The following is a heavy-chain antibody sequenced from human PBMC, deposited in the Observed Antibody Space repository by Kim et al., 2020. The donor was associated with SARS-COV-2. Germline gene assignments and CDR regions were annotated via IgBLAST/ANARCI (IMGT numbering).Heavy chain of an antibody. D-gene: IGHD5-12*01. CDR1: GLSFSDSY. CDR3: ARSGNGYNAFGI. Sequence: GGSLRLSCAASGLSFSDSYMNWVRQAPGKGLEWLSFISTRGESIFYADSVEGRFTISRDNAKNSLYLQMNYLRDEDTADHYCARSGNGYNAFGIWGQGALVSVSS. V-gene: IGHV3-11*01. J-gene: IGHJ4*02. CDR2: ISTRGESI.